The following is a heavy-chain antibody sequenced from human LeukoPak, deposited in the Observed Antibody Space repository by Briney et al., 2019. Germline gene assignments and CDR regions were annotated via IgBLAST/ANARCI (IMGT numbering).Heavy chain of an antibody. CDR2: FDPEDGET. CDR3: ATGITETAMVFFFGY. CDR1: GYTLTELS. J-gene: IGHJ4*02. Sequence: ASVKVSCKVSGYTLTELSMHWARQAPGKGLEWMGGFDPEDGETIYAQKFQGRVTMTEDTSTDTAYMELSSLRSEDTAVYYCATGITETAMVFFFGYWGQGTLVTVSS. V-gene: IGHV1-24*01. D-gene: IGHD5-18*01.